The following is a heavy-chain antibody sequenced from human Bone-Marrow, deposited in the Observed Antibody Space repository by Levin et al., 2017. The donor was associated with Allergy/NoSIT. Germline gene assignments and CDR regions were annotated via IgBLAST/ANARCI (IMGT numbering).Heavy chain of an antibody. J-gene: IGHJ4*02. CDR3: ARVRRGIVSSTGFDY. V-gene: IGHV1-69*06. D-gene: IGHD1-26*01. CDR2: IIPAFGTP. Sequence: PAASVKVSCKIFGGTFNSHAFTWVRQAPGQGLEWLGGIIPAFGTPNHAQKFQDRITFTADKSTATVYMELTRLTSGDSTVYYCARVRRGIVSSTGFDYWGQGTLVTVSS. CDR1: GGTFNSHA.